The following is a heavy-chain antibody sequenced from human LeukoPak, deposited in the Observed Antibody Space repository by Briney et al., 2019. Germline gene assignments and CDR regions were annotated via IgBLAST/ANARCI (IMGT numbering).Heavy chain of an antibody. CDR1: GGSISSGDYY. CDR3: ARGVTFGGVIDQPNWFDP. CDR2: IYYSGST. J-gene: IGHJ5*02. D-gene: IGHD3-16*02. V-gene: IGHV4-30-4*01. Sequence: PSQTLSLTCTVSGGSISSGDYYWSWIRQPPGKGLEWIGYIYYSGSTYYNPSLKSRVTISVDTSKNQFSLKLSSVTAADTAVYYCARGVTFGGVIDQPNWFDPWGQGTLVTVSS.